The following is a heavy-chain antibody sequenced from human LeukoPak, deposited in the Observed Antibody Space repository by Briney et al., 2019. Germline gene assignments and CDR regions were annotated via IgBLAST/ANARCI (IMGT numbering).Heavy chain of an antibody. J-gene: IGHJ4*02. D-gene: IGHD3-22*01. CDR2: IYYSGST. CDR3: ARDGRVYYDFDY. V-gene: IGHV4-59*01. Sequence: PSETLSLTCTVSGGSISSYYWSWIRQPPGKGLEWIGYIYYSGSTNYNPSLKSRVTISVDTSKNQFSLKLSSVTAADTAVYYCARDGRVYYDFDYWGQGTLVTVSS. CDR1: GGSISSYY.